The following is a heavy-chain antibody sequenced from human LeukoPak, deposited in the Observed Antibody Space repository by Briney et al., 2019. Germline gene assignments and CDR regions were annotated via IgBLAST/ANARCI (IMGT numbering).Heavy chain of an antibody. D-gene: IGHD4-23*01. Sequence: SGPTLVNPTQTLTLSCTFSGFSLSTSGVAVGWIRQPPGKALEWLAIIFWDDDESYSPPLKSRLTITKDTSKNHVVLTMTNMDPEDTATYYCVHTSYGGNPPGYWGQGTRVTVSS. J-gene: IGHJ4*02. CDR2: IFWDDDE. CDR3: VHTSYGGNPPGY. CDR1: GFSLSTSGVA. V-gene: IGHV2-5*02.